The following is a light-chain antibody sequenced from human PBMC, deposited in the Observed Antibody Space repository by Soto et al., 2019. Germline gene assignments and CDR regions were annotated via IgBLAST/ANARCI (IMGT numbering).Light chain of an antibody. J-gene: IGKJ1*01. CDR2: DGS. CDR1: QSISTW. CDR3: QQRTGYLCT. V-gene: IGKV3-11*01. Sequence: DMVLTQSPATLSSSPGDRVTLSCRVSQSISTWLAWYQQKPGQAPRLLIYDGSNLASGTPARFSGNGYETEFTLTISSLQPDDFAVYYCQQRTGYLCTFGRGTKVQLK.